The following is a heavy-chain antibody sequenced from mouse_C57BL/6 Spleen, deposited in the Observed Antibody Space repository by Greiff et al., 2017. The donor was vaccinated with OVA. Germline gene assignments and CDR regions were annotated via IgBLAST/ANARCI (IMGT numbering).Heavy chain of an antibody. Sequence: VQLQQSGPELVKPGASVKISCKASGYTFTDYYMNWVKQSHGKSLEWIGDINPNNGGTSYNQKFKGKATLTVDKSSSTAYMQLSSLTSEDSAVYYCAREVFYYGSRGYYFDYWGQGTTLTVSS. CDR2: INPNNGGT. V-gene: IGHV1-26*01. CDR1: GYTFTDYY. CDR3: AREVFYYGSRGYYFDY. D-gene: IGHD1-1*01. J-gene: IGHJ2*01.